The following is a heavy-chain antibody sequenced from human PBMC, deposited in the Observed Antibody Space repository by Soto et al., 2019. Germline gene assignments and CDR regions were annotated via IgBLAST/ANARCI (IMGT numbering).Heavy chain of an antibody. CDR2: IIPIFGTA. V-gene: IGHV1-69*13. CDR3: ARGDPLATVTNWFDP. D-gene: IGHD4-17*01. CDR1: GGTFSSYA. J-gene: IGHJ5*02. Sequence: ASVKVSCKASGGTFSSYAISWVRQAPGQGLEWMGGIIPIFGTANYAQKFQGRVTITADESTSTAYMELSSLRSEDTAVYYCARGDPLATVTNWFDPWGQGTLVTVSS.